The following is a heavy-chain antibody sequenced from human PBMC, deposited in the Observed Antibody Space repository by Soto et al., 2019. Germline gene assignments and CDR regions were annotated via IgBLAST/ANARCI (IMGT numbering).Heavy chain of an antibody. D-gene: IGHD3-16*02. J-gene: IGHJ4*02. CDR1: GFTFSSYA. CDR2: ISGSGGRT. CDR3: AKDVDDYVWGSYRV. V-gene: IGHV3-23*01. Sequence: XGSLRLSCAASGFTFSSYAMNWVRQAPGKGLEWVSAISGSGGRTYYADSVKGRFTISRDNSKNTLYLQMNSLRAEDTAVYYCAKDVDDYVWGSYRVWGQGSLVTVSS.